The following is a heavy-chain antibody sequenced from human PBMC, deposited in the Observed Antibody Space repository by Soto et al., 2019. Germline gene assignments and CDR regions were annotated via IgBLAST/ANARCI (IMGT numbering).Heavy chain of an antibody. CDR2: TYYRSKWYN. J-gene: IGHJ5*02. D-gene: IGHD4-17*01. Sequence: SQTLSLTCAISGDSVSSNSAAWNWIRQSPSRGLEWLGRTYYRSKWYNDYAVSVKSRITINPDTSKNQFSLQLNSVTPEDTAVYYCAREALRWPVGCAPYNWFDPWGQGTLVTVSS. V-gene: IGHV6-1*01. CDR1: GDSVSSNSAA. CDR3: AREALRWPVGCAPYNWFDP.